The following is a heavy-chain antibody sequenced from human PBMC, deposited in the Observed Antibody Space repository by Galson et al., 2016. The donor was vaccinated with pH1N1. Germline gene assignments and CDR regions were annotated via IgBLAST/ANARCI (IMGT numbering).Heavy chain of an antibody. D-gene: IGHD1-20*01. J-gene: IGHJ4*02. CDR3: ATSRSIAGIHFDY. CDR1: GYRFASQW. V-gene: IGHV5-51*03. Sequence: SGAEVKKPGESLKISCKGSGYRFASQWIGWVRQMPGKGLEWMGIIYPDGSDTRYSPSFQGQVTISVDKSFRTGYLQWSSLKASDTAMYYCATSRSIAGIHFDYWGQGTLVTVSS. CDR2: IYPDGSDT.